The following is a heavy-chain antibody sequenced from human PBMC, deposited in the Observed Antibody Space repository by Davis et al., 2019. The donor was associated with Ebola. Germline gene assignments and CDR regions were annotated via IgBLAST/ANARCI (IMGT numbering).Heavy chain of an antibody. V-gene: IGHV4-59*11. CDR2: IYHSGST. CDR1: GGSISTHY. CDR3: ARGARRGRLDI. D-gene: IGHD3-10*01. Sequence: GSLRLSCTVSGGSISTHYWSWIRQPPGKGLEWIGSIYHSGSTYYNPSLKSRVTVSLDTSNNQFFLKLSSLTAADTAVYYCARGARRGRLDIWGQGTMVTVSS. J-gene: IGHJ3*02.